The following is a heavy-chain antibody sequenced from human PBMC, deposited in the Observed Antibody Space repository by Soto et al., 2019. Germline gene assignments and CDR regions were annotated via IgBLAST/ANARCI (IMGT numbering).Heavy chain of an antibody. CDR3: AHRIHPWVFDY. V-gene: IGHV2-5*01. D-gene: IGHD7-27*01. J-gene: IGHJ4*02. CDR1: GFSLSTSGVG. CDR2: IYWNDDK. Sequence: QITLKESGPTLVKPTQTLTLTCTFSGFSLSTSGVGVGWIRQPPGKALEWLALIYWNDDKRYSPSLKSRLTITKDTSKNQVVLTMTNMDSVDTATYYCAHRIHPWVFDYWGQGTLVTVSS.